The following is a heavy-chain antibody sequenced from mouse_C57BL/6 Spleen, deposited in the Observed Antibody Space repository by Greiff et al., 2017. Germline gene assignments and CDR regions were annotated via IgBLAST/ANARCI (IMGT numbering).Heavy chain of an antibody. Sequence: QVQLKQPGAELVKPGASVKMSCKASGYTFTSYWITWVKQRPGQGLEWIGDIYPGSGSTNYNEKFKSKATLTVDTSSSTAYMQLSSLTSEDSAVYYCARSLRLRDYYAMDYWGQGTSVTVSS. CDR2: IYPGSGST. V-gene: IGHV1-55*01. CDR3: ARSLRLRDYYAMDY. J-gene: IGHJ4*01. CDR1: GYTFTSYW. D-gene: IGHD3-2*02.